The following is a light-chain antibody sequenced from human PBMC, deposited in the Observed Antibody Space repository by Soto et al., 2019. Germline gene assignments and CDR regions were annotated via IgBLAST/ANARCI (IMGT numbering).Light chain of an antibody. CDR1: QSVSGW. CDR3: QQSYSTPET. J-gene: IGKJ1*01. V-gene: IGKV1-39*01. CDR2: AAS. Sequence: DIQMTQSPSTLSASVGDTVTVTCRASQSVSGWLAWYQQKPGEAPKLLIYAASSLQSGVPSRFSGSGSGADFTLTISSLQPEDFATYYCQQSYSTPETFGQGTKVDIK.